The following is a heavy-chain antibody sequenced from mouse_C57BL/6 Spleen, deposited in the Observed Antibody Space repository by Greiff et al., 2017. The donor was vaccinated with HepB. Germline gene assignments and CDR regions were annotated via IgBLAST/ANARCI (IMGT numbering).Heavy chain of an antibody. V-gene: IGHV5-9*01. J-gene: IGHJ4*01. D-gene: IGHD3-3*01. CDR2: ISGGGGNT. CDR1: GFTFSSYT. CDR3: ARQRAGPYAMDY. Sequence: EVKLMESGGGLVKPGGSLKLSCAASGFTFSSYTMSWVRQTPEKRLEWVATISGGGGNTYYPDSVKGRFTISRDNAKNTLYLQMSSLRSEDTALYYCARQRAGPYAMDYWGQGTSVTVSS.